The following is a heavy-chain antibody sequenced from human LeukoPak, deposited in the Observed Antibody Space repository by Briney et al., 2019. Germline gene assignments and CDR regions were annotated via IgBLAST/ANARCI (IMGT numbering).Heavy chain of an antibody. V-gene: IGHV1-8*01. CDR3: ARGRPLYNWFDP. Sequence: ASVKVSCKASGYTFTSYDINWVRQATGQGLEWMGWMNPNSGNTGYAQKFQGRVTMTRNTSISTAYMELSSLRSEDTAVYHCARGRPLYNWFDPWGQGTLVTVSS. J-gene: IGHJ5*02. CDR2: MNPNSGNT. CDR1: GYTFTSYD.